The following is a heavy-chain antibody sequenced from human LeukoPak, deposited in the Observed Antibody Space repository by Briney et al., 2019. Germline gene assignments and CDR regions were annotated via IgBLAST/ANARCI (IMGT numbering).Heavy chain of an antibody. CDR3: ARGGQERAFDI. CDR2: IYHSGST. CDR1: GGSISSGGYY. Sequence: SQTLSLTCTVSGGSISSGGYYWSWIRQPPGKGLEWIGYIYHSGSTYYNPSLKSRVTISVDRSKNQFSLKLSSVTAADTAVYYCARGGQERAFDIWGQGTMVTVSS. V-gene: IGHV4-30-2*01. J-gene: IGHJ3*02. D-gene: IGHD1-1*01.